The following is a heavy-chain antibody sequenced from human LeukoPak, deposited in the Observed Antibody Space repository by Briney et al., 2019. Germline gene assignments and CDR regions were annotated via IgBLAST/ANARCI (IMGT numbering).Heavy chain of an antibody. CDR2: ISYDGSNK. CDR3: AREGSFSSSSGASYFDY. CDR1: GFTFSNYA. Sequence: GGSLRLSCAASGFTFSNYAVHWVRQAPGKGLDWVASISYDGSNKYYADSVKGRFTISRDYSKNTLYLEMNSLRAEDTAIYFCAREGSFSSSSGASYFDYWGQGTLVTVSS. D-gene: IGHD6-6*01. J-gene: IGHJ4*02. V-gene: IGHV3-30-3*01.